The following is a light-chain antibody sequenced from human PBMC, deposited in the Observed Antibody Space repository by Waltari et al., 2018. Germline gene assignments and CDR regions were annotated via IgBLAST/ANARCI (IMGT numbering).Light chain of an antibody. Sequence: EIVLTQSPATLSLSPGERATLSCRASQSVTTYLDWHQQKPGQAPRVLIYDASTRAPGIPGRFSGSGSGTDFTLTISSLEPEDFAVYYCHQRSSWPWTFGQGTKVEI. CDR1: QSVTTY. J-gene: IGKJ1*01. CDR3: HQRSSWPWT. CDR2: DAS. V-gene: IGKV3-11*01.